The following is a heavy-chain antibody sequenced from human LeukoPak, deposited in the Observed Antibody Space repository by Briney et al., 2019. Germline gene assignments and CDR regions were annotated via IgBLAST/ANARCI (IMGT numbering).Heavy chain of an antibody. CDR3: AKASNYGEFDY. J-gene: IGHJ4*02. V-gene: IGHV1-18*01. D-gene: IGHD4-17*01. CDR2: ISTGNGNT. Sequence: ASVKVSCKASGDTFIRYGITWVRQAPGQGLEWMGWISTGNGNTNYGQKFQGRVTMTTDTSTGTAYMKLRSLRSDDTAVYYCAKASNYGEFDYWGQGTLVTVSS. CDR1: GDTFIRYG.